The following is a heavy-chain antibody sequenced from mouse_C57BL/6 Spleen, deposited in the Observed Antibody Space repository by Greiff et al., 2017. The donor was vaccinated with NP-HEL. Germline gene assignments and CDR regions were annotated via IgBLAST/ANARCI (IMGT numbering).Heavy chain of an antibody. CDR3: ARGGQLRLPFAY. J-gene: IGHJ3*01. CDR2: INPNNGGT. CDR1: GYTFTDYN. Sequence: VQLQQSGPELVKPGASVKIPCKASGYTFTDYNMDWVKQSHGKSLEWIGDINPNNGGTIYNQKFKGKATLTVYKSSSTAYMELRSLTSEDTAVYYCARGGQLRLPFAYWGQGTLVTVSA. V-gene: IGHV1-18*01. D-gene: IGHD3-2*02.